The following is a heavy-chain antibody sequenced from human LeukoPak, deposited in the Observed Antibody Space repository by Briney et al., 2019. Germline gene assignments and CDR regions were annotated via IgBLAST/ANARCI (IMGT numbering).Heavy chain of an antibody. CDR2: ISYDGSNK. D-gene: IGHD6-13*01. Sequence: PGGSLRLSCAAPGFTFSSYAMHWVRQAPGKGLEWVAVISYDGSNKYYADSVKGRFTISRDNSKNTLYLQMNSLRAEDTAVYYCARDREQLVRGAFDIWGQGTMVTVSS. CDR1: GFTFSSYA. V-gene: IGHV3-30-3*01. CDR3: ARDREQLVRGAFDI. J-gene: IGHJ3*02.